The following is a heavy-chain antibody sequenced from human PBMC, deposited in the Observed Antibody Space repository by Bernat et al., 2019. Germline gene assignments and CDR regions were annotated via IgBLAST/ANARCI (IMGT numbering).Heavy chain of an antibody. CDR1: GINFNTAW. V-gene: IGHV3-15*01. D-gene: IGHD3-22*01. CDR3: SKDIVSRWGCNH. J-gene: IGHJ5*02. CDR2: IKSKVDGGAT. Sequence: EVHLVESGGDLVKPGGSLTLSCAASGINFNTAWMSWVRQPPGKGLEWIGRIKSKVDGGATDYGAPVKDKFTITRDDSKNNLYLQMNSLKTEDTAVYYCSKDIVSRWGCNHWDQGALVTVSS.